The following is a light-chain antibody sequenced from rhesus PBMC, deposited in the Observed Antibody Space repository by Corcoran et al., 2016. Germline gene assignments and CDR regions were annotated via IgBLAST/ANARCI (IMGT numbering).Light chain of an antibody. CDR3: QQEINLFS. V-gene: IGKV3-24*04. Sequence: EIVLTQSPATLALSPGERATLSCRASQSVDSFLAWYQPNPGQAPRLLIDVASRRASGIPDRFSGSGSGTDFTLTISRLEPEDVGTYYCQQEINLFSCGPGTKRDIK. CDR2: VAS. CDR1: QSVDSF. J-gene: IGKJ3*01.